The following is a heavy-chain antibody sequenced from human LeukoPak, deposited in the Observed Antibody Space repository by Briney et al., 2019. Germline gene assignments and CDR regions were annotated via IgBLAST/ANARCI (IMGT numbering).Heavy chain of an antibody. J-gene: IGHJ3*02. V-gene: IGHV3-48*03. D-gene: IGHD7-27*01. CDR2: ISSSGSTI. CDR3: AATNWGYAFDI. Sequence: GGSLRLSCAASGFTVSSNYMNWVRQAPGKGLEWVSYISSSGSTIYYADSVKGRFTISRDNAKNSLYLQMNSLRAEDTAVYYCAATNWGYAFDIWGQGTMVTVSS. CDR1: GFTVSSNY.